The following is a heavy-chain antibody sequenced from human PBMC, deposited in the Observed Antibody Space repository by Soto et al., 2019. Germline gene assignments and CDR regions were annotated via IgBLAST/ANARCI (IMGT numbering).Heavy chain of an antibody. CDR1: GGSVSGGSYY. CDR2: IYYTGST. D-gene: IGHD3-10*01. J-gene: IGHJ4*02. Sequence: QVQLQESGPGLVKPSETLSLTCTVSGGSVSGGSYYWSWVRQPPGKGLEWLGHIYYTGSTNYNPSLKSRVTISIKTSKNQFSLNLSSVTAADTAVYYCARGLPRRGSSHWGQGTLVTVSS. CDR3: ARGLPRRGSSH. V-gene: IGHV4-61*01.